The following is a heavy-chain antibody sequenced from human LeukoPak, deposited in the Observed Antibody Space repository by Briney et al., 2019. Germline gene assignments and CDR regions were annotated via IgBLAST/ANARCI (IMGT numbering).Heavy chain of an antibody. CDR2: IYYSGST. CDR1: GGSISSYY. J-gene: IGHJ4*02. CDR3: ARAGSGWSFDY. Sequence: SETLSLTCTVSGGSISSYYWSWIRQPPGKGLEWIGYIYYSGSTNYNPSLQSRVSISVDMSKNQFSLKVSSVTAADTAVYYCARAGSGWSFDYWGQGALVTVSS. D-gene: IGHD6-19*01. V-gene: IGHV4-59*01.